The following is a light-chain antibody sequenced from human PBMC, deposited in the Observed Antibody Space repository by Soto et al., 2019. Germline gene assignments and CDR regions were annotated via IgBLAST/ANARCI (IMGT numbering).Light chain of an antibody. V-gene: IGKV1-5*01. CDR3: QKYNSYPWK. Sequence: EIQLTQPPSTLSASIGERVNITCRASQNINNWIAWYQQKPGKAPKFLIYDASTLESGVPSRFSGSGFGTEFTLTISSLQPDDFATYYCQKYNSYPWKFGQGTKVDIK. CDR2: DAS. CDR1: QNINNW. J-gene: IGKJ1*01.